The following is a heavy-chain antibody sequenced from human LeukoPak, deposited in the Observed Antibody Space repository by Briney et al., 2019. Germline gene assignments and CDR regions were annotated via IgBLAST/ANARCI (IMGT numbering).Heavy chain of an antibody. CDR2: ISDSGSDT. CDR3: AKRVPYSSSSVYFDY. V-gene: IGHV3-23*01. Sequence: PGGSLRLSCSASGFTFSSYGMSWVRQAPGKGLEWVPAISDSGSDTYYADSVKGRFTISKDNSKNTLYLRMNSLRADDTAVYYCAKRVPYSSSSVYFDYWGQGTLVTVSS. D-gene: IGHD6-6*01. J-gene: IGHJ4*02. CDR1: GFTFSSYG.